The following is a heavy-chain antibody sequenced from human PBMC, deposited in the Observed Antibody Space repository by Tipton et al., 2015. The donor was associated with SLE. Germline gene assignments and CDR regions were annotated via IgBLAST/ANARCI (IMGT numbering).Heavy chain of an antibody. J-gene: IGHJ6*03. CDR1: GYSFATYG. CDR3: ARGIVDPGYYMDV. V-gene: IGHV1-18*01. Sequence: QLVQSGAEVKKPGASVKVSCKTSGYSFATYGISWVRQAPGQGPEWMGWITPYNGQTSYAQNLQGRVTMTTDILTSTVYMDLSSLKSDDTAVYYCARGIVDPGYYMDVWGKGTTVAVSS. CDR2: ITPYNGQT. D-gene: IGHD2-15*01.